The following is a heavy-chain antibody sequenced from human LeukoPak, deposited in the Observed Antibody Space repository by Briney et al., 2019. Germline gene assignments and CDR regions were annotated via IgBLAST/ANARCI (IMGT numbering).Heavy chain of an antibody. CDR2: ISHDGTNT. D-gene: IGHD6-6*01. CDR1: GFRIRNFG. Sequence: SLTLSCVDSGFRIRNFGKHWVRQPPGKGVEWVGVISHDGTNTYHADSVWGRFTISIDNSKNTIYLQMNSLRPEDTAVYYCAKDPGAVVVQAYYLDHWGQGTLVTVSS. V-gene: IGHV3-30*18. CDR3: AKDPGAVVVQAYYLDH. J-gene: IGHJ4*02.